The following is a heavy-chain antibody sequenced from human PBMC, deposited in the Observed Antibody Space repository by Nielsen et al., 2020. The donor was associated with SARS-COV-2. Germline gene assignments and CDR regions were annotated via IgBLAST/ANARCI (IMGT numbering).Heavy chain of an antibody. D-gene: IGHD4-23*01. J-gene: IGHJ5*02. Sequence: ASVKVSCKASGYTFSSHGITWVRQAPGQGLEWMGWISVYNGNTNSAQKLQGRATMTTDTSTSTAYMELRSLRSDGTAVYYCARNGEYGSNMGGCRFDTWGQGTLVTVSS. CDR3: ARNGEYGSNMGGCRFDT. V-gene: IGHV1-18*01. CDR1: GYTFSSHG. CDR2: ISVYNGNT.